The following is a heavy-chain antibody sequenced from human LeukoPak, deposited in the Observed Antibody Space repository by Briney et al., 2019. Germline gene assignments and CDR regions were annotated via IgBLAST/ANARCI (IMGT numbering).Heavy chain of an antibody. CDR3: ARGGDIVVVPAAMYFDY. V-gene: IGHV4-59*12. CDR2: IFYSGST. Sequence: SETLSLTCTVSGGSISSYYWNWIRQPPGKGLEWIGYIFYSGSTNYNPSLKSRVTISVDTSKNQFSLKLSSVTAADTAVYYCARGGDIVVVPAAMYFDYWGQGTLVTVSS. CDR1: GGSISSYY. J-gene: IGHJ4*02. D-gene: IGHD2-2*01.